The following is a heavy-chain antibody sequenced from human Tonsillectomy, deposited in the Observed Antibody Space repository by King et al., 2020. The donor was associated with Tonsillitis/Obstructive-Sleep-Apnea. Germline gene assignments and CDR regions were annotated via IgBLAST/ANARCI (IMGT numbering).Heavy chain of an antibody. CDR2: ISWNSGSI. Sequence: VQLVESGGGLVQPGRSLRLSCAASGFTFDDYAMHWVRQAPGKGLEWVSGISWNSGSIGYADSVKGRFTISRDNAKNSLYLQMNSLRAEDTALYYCQKGLSDDYGDFGGYWGQGALVTVS. CDR3: QKGLSDDYGDFGGY. D-gene: IGHD4-17*01. V-gene: IGHV3-9*01. J-gene: IGHJ4*02. CDR1: GFTFDDYA.